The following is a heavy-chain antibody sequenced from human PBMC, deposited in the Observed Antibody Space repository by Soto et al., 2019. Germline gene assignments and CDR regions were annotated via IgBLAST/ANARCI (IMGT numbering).Heavy chain of an antibody. D-gene: IGHD2-8*01. Sequence: QVQLEQSGPEVKKSGASVKVSCKASGYSFRSYGINWVRQAPGQGLEWIGWVSGYNYNTKYAQKLQGRITVTTDTSTNTAYMELWSLRSDDTAVYYCGRSSSMLGAGWSDSWGRGTLVTVSS. V-gene: IGHV1-18*01. CDR3: GRSSSMLGAGWSDS. CDR2: VSGYNYNT. CDR1: GYSFRSYG. J-gene: IGHJ5*01.